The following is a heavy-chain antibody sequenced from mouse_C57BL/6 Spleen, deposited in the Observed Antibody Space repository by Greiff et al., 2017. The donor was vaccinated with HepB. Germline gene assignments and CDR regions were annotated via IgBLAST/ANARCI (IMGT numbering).Heavy chain of an antibody. CDR3: ARSGFNYGAMDY. Sequence: EVQLQQSGPELVKPGASVKIPCKASGYTFTDYNMDWVKQSHGKSLEWIGDINPNNGGTIYNQKFKGKATLTVDTSSSTAYMELRSLTSEDTAVYYCARSGFNYGAMDYWGQGTSVTVSS. D-gene: IGHD1-1*01. CDR2: INPNNGGT. CDR1: GYTFTDYN. V-gene: IGHV1-18*01. J-gene: IGHJ4*01.